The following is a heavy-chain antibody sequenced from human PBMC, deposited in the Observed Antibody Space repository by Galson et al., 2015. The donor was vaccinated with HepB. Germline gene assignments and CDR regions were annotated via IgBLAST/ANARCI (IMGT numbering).Heavy chain of an antibody. V-gene: IGHV1-69*13. J-gene: IGHJ3*02. CDR2: IIPIFGTA. D-gene: IGHD2-2*01. CDR1: GGTFSSYA. CDR3: ARDNPVVPTADDAFDI. Sequence: SVKVSCKASGGTFSSYAISWVRQAPGQGLEWMGGIIPIFGTANYAQKFQGRVTITADESTSTAYMELSSLRSEDTAVYYCARDNPVVPTADDAFDIWGQGTMVTVSS.